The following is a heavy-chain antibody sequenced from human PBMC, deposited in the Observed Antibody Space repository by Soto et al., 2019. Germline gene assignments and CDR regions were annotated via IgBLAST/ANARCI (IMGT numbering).Heavy chain of an antibody. CDR3: AREVSRASGWYYQGSH. CDR1: GYTFTSYY. Sequence: QVQLVQSGAEVKKPGASVKVSCKASGYTFTSYYMHWVRQAPGQGLEWMGIINPSGGSTSHAQKFQGRVTMTRDTSTSTVYMELSSLRSEDTAVYYCAREVSRASGWYYQGSHWGQGTLVTVSS. J-gene: IGHJ4*02. D-gene: IGHD6-19*01. CDR2: INPSGGST. V-gene: IGHV1-46*01.